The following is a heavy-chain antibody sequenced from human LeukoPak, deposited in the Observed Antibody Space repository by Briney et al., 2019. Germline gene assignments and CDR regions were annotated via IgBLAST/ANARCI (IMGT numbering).Heavy chain of an antibody. CDR3: ARRAGAYTHPYDY. J-gene: IGHJ4*02. D-gene: IGHD3-16*01. Sequence: GGSLRLYCTVSGFTVSSNSMSWVRQAPGKGLEWVSFIYSAGSIYYSDSVKGRFTISIDNSKNTLYLQMNSLRAEDTAVYYCARRAGAYTHPYDYWGQGTLVTVSS. CDR1: GFTVSSNS. V-gene: IGHV3-53*01. CDR2: IYSAGSI.